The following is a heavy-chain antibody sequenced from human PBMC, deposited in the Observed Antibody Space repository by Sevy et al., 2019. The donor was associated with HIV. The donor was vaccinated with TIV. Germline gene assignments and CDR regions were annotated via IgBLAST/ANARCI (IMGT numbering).Heavy chain of an antibody. CDR3: ASDPYPDVSDYVTTDAFDI. D-gene: IGHD5-12*01. J-gene: IGHJ3*02. Sequence: GGSLRLSCAASGFTFSSYGMHWVRQAPGKGLEWVAVIWYDGSNKYYADSVKGRFTISRDNSKNTLYLQMNSLRAEDTAVYYCASDPYPDVSDYVTTDAFDIWGQGTKVTVSS. CDR1: GFTFSSYG. V-gene: IGHV3-33*01. CDR2: IWYDGSNK.